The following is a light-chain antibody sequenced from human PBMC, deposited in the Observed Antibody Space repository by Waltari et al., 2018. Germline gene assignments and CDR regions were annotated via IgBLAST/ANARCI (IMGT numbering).Light chain of an antibody. J-gene: IGLJ1*01. CDR1: NLESKS. Sequence: SYVLTQPPSVSVAPGETARITCGGNNLESKSVQWSRQRPGQAPVLVISYDSDRPSGIPERFSGSNSGNTATLTISRVEAGDEADYYCQVWDANTDPGVFGTGTEVTVL. CDR2: YDS. V-gene: IGLV3-21*01. CDR3: QVWDANTDPGV.